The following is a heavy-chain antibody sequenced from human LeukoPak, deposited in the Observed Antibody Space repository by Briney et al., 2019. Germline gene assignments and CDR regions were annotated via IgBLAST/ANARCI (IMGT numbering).Heavy chain of an antibody. V-gene: IGHV3-30*04. Sequence: GGSLRLSCAASGFTFSNYAMHWVRQAPGKGLEWVAVISYDGRNQGYADSVKGRFTISRDNSQNTLYLRVNSLRTEDTAVYFCARTGDYGSGSFRWRHFDYWGQGTLVTVSS. CDR3: ARTGDYGSGSFRWRHFDY. CDR2: ISYDGRNQ. J-gene: IGHJ4*02. CDR1: GFTFSNYA. D-gene: IGHD3-10*01.